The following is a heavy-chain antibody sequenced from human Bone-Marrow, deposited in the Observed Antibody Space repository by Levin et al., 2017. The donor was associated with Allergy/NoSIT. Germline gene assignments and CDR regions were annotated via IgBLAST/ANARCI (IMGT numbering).Heavy chain of an antibody. CDR1: GGSISSYY. V-gene: IGHV4-59*01. CDR3: ARVPSGYSSSWIWFDP. Sequence: PSETLSLTCTVSGGSISSYYWSWIRQPPGKGLEWIGYIYYSGSTNYNPSLKSRVTISVDTSKNQFSLKLSSVTAADTAVYYCARVPSGYSSSWIWFDPWGQGTLVTVSS. CDR2: IYYSGST. D-gene: IGHD6-13*01. J-gene: IGHJ5*02.